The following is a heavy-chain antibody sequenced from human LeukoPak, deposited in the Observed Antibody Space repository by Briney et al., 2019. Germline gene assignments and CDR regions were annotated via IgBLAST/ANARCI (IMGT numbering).Heavy chain of an antibody. V-gene: IGHV4-59*12. Sequence: PSETLSLTCIVSGGSISSYYWSWIWQPPGKGLEWIGYIYNSGNNNYNPSLKSRVTISVDTSKNQFSLKLSSVTAADTAVYYCARVALLWFGEVGQFDYWGQGTLVTVSS. D-gene: IGHD3-10*01. J-gene: IGHJ4*02. CDR3: ARVALLWFGEVGQFDY. CDR2: IYNSGNN. CDR1: GGSISSYY.